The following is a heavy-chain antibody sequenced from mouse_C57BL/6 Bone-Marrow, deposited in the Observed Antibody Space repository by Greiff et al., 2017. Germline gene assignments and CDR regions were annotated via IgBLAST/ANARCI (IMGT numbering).Heavy chain of an antibody. V-gene: IGHV5-4*01. CDR2: ISDGGSYT. D-gene: IGHD1-1*01. CDR1: GFTFSSYA. Sequence: EVQLQQSGGGLVKPGGSLKLSCAASGFTFSSYAMSWVRQTPEKRLEWVATISDGGSYTYSPDNVKGRFTISRDNAKNNLYLQMSHLKSEDTAMYYCARDPYYDGSSPWFAYWGQGTLVTVSA. CDR3: ARDPYYDGSSPWFAY. J-gene: IGHJ3*01.